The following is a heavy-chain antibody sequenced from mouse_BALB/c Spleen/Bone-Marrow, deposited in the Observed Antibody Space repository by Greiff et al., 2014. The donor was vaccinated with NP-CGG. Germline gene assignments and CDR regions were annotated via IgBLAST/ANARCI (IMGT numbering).Heavy chain of an antibody. J-gene: IGHJ4*01. CDR1: GYTFTNHH. Sequence: EVKLMESGAELVRPGASVKISCKAFGYTFTNHHINWVKQRPGQGLDWIGYINPYNDYTSYNQKFKGKATLTVDKSSSTAYMELSCLTSEDSAVYSCATEVSGIYYAMDYWGQGTSVTVSS. CDR2: INPYNDYT. V-gene: IGHV1S45*01. CDR3: ATEVSGIYYAMDY. D-gene: IGHD2-10*02.